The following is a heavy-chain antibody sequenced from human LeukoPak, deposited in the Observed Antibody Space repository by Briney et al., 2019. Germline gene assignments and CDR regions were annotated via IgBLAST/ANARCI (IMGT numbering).Heavy chain of an antibody. Sequence: ASETLSLTCTVSGGSITGYYWTWIRQPAGKGLEWIGSIYYSGSTYYNPSLKSRVTISVDTSKNQFSLKLNSVTAADTAVYYCASDISGYNYFDSWGQGTLVTVSS. J-gene: IGHJ4*02. CDR1: GGSITGYY. D-gene: IGHD3-22*01. CDR2: IYYSGST. CDR3: ASDISGYNYFDS. V-gene: IGHV4-59*05.